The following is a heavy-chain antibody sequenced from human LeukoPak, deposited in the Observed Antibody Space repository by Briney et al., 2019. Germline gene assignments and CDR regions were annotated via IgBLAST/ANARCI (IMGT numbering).Heavy chain of an antibody. CDR1: GGSISSRNW. V-gene: IGHV4-4*02. D-gene: IGHD2-21*02. CDR2: IYHSGST. CDR3: ARDVTSPEAFDI. J-gene: IGHJ3*02. Sequence: SGTLSLTSAVSGGSISSRNWWSWVRPPPGKGLEWIGEIYHSGSTNYNPSLKTRVTISVDKSKNQFSLKLSSATAADTAVYYCARDVTSPEAFDIWGQGTMVTVSS.